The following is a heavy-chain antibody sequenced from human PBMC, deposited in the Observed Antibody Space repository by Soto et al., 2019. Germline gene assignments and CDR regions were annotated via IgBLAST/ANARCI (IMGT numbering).Heavy chain of an antibody. D-gene: IGHD4-4*01. CDR2: IYYSGST. CDR1: GGSISSSSYY. CDR3: ASGFNSNYGTYFDY. Sequence: SETLSLTCTVSGGSISSSSYYLGWIRQPPGKGLEWIGSIYYSGSTYYNPSLKSRVTISVDTSKNQFSLKLSSVTAADTAVYYCASGFNSNYGTYFDYWGQGTLVTVSS. V-gene: IGHV4-39*01. J-gene: IGHJ4*02.